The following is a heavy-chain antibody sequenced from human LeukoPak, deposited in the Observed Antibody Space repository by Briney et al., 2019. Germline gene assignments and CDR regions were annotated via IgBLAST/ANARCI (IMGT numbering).Heavy chain of an antibody. Sequence: GGSLRPSCAASGFTFSSYEMNWVRQAPGKGLEWVSYISSSGSTIYYADSVKGRFTISRDNAKNSLYLQMNSLRAEDTAVYYCARVSYSSGWYGGAYFDYWGQGTLVTVSS. V-gene: IGHV3-48*03. J-gene: IGHJ4*02. CDR3: ARVSYSSGWYGGAYFDY. CDR2: ISSSGSTI. CDR1: GFTFSSYE. D-gene: IGHD6-19*01.